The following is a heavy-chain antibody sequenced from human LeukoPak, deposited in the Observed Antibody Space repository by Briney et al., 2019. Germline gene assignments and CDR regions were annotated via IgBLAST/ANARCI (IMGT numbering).Heavy chain of an antibody. J-gene: IGHJ4*02. CDR3: AKSRGFGELLRYYFDC. D-gene: IGHD3-10*01. CDR2: ISGSGGST. V-gene: IGHV3-23*01. CDR1: GFTFSSYA. Sequence: GGSLRLSCAASGFTFSSYAMSWVRQAPGKGLEWVSAISGSGGSTYYADSVKGRFTISRANSKNTLYLQMNSLRAEDTAVYYCAKSRGFGELLRYYFDCWGQGTLVTVSS.